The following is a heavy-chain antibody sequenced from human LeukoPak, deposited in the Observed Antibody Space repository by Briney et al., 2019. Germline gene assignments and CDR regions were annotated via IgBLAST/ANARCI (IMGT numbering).Heavy chain of an antibody. D-gene: IGHD2-2*01. CDR3: ATKAGYAPRYCCMDV. CDR1: GYSINSGYY. Sequence: AETLSLTCTVSGYSINSGYYWGCVRQPPGKGLEWIGTFYRSGDTSYNPSLEGRVTMSVDTPKNQFSLRLSSVTAADTAVYYCATKAGYAPRYCCMDVWGRGTTVTVSS. CDR2: FYRSGDT. V-gene: IGHV4-38-2*02. J-gene: IGHJ6*03.